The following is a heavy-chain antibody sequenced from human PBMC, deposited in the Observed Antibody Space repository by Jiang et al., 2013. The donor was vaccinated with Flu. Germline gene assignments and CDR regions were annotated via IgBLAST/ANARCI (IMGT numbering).Heavy chain of an antibody. D-gene: IGHD3-3*01. CDR3: ARARQDDFWSGYPGFDP. Sequence: PGGSLRLSCAASGFTFSDYYMSWIRQAPGKGLEWVSYISSSSSYTNYADSVKGRFTISRDNAKNSLYLQMNSLRAEDTAVYYCARARQDDFWSGYPGFDPWGQGTLVTVSS. J-gene: IGHJ5*02. CDR1: GFTFSDYY. V-gene: IGHV3-11*05. CDR2: ISSSSSYT.